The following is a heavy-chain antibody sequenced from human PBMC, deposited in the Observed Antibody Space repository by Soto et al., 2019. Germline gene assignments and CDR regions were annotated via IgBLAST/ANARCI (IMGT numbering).Heavy chain of an antibody. CDR1: GFTFSDDY. D-gene: IGHD6-6*01. J-gene: IGHJ4*02. CDR2: ISSSGRTI. V-gene: IGHV3-11*01. Sequence: VGSLRLSCAASGFTFSDDYMTWIRQAPGKGLEWVSYISSSGRTIYHADSVKGRFTISRDNTKNSLYLQMNSLRSDDTAVYYCARAPYSSSSFFFDYWGQGTPVTVSS. CDR3: ARAPYSSSSFFFDY.